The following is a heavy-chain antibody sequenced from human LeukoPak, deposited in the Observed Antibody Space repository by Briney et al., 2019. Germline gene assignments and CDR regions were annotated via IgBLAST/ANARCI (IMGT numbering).Heavy chain of an antibody. CDR3: ARDWVGATRADY. Sequence: ASVKVSCKASGYTFTSYFMHWVRQAPGQGLDWMGIINPSGGSTSYAQKFQGRVTMTRDTSTSTVYMELSSLRSEDTAVYYCARDWVGATRADYWGQGTLVTVSS. J-gene: IGHJ4*02. D-gene: IGHD1-26*01. CDR1: GYTFTSYF. CDR2: INPSGGST. V-gene: IGHV1-46*01.